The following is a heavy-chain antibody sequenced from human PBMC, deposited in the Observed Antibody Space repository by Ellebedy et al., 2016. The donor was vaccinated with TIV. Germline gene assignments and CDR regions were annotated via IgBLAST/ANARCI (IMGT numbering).Heavy chain of an antibody. D-gene: IGHD3-22*01. CDR3: ARRENYYDSSGYPTSDAFDI. J-gene: IGHJ3*02. V-gene: IGHV5-10-1*01. Sequence: GESLKISXKGSGYSFTSYWISWVRQMPGKGLEWMGRIDPSDSYTNYSPSFQGHVTISADKSISTAYLQWSSLKASDTAMYYCARRENYYDSSGYPTSDAFDIWGQGTMVTVSS. CDR2: IDPSDSYT. CDR1: GYSFTSYW.